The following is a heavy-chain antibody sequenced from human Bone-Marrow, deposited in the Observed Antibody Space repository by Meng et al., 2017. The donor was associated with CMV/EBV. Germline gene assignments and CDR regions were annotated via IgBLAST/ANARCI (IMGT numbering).Heavy chain of an antibody. V-gene: IGHV3-30-3*01. CDR3: ARSPSIDCGGDCYSDY. D-gene: IGHD2-21*01. Sequence: GGSLRLSCAASGFTFSSYDMHWVRQAPGKGLEWVAVISYDGSNKYYADSVKGRFTISRDNSNNPLYLQMNSLRAEDTAVYYCARSPSIDCGGDCYSDYWGQGTMVTVSS. CDR2: ISYDGSNK. CDR1: GFTFSSYD. J-gene: IGHJ4*02.